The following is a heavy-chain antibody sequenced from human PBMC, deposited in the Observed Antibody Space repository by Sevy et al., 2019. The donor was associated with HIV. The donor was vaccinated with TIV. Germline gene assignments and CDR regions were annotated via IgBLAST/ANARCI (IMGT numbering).Heavy chain of an antibody. D-gene: IGHD3-3*01. Sequence: GGSLRLSCAASGFTFSSYGMHWVRQAPGKGLEWVAFIRYEGSDKYYADSVKGRFTISRDNSKNTLYLQMNSLRAEDTAVYYCAKESLRFLEWLSAYYGLDVWGQGTTVTVSS. V-gene: IGHV3-30*02. CDR3: AKESLRFLEWLSAYYGLDV. CDR1: GFTFSSYG. CDR2: IRYEGSDK. J-gene: IGHJ6*02.